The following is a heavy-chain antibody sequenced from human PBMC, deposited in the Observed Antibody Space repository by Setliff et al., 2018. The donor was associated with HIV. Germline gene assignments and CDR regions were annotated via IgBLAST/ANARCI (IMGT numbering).Heavy chain of an antibody. CDR1: GYTFSNYA. D-gene: IGHD3-10*01. V-gene: IGHV3-23*01. Sequence: PGGSLRLSCAASGYTFSNYAMTWVRRAPGKGPEWVSATGTGGDTYYADSVKGRFTVSRDNSKNTVYLQMNSLRDEDRAVYYCARESSTVRGVIDIWGQGTMVTVSS. CDR2: TGTGGDT. CDR3: ARESSTVRGVIDI. J-gene: IGHJ3*02.